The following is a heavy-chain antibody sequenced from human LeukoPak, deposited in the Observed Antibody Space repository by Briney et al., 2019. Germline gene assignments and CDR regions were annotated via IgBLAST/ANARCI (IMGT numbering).Heavy chain of an antibody. V-gene: IGHV6-1*01. CDR2: TYYRSKWYT. Sequence: SQTLSLTCAISGDSISSNSAAWTWIRQSPSRGLEWLVRTYYRSKWYTEYAVSLKSRISINPDTAKNQFSLQLNSVTPEDTAVYYCARVSGTSWLDYWGQGILVTVSS. CDR1: GDSISSNSAA. CDR3: ARVSGTSWLDY. D-gene: IGHD6-13*01. J-gene: IGHJ4*02.